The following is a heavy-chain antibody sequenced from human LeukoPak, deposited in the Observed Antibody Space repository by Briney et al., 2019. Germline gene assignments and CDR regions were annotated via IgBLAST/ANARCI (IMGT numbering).Heavy chain of an antibody. Sequence: ASVKVSCKASGYTFTSYDINWVRQATGQGLEWMGWMNPNSGNTGYAQKFQGRVAMTRNTSISTAYMELSSLRSEDTAVYYCARGFDDFWSGSPFGYWGQGTLVTVSS. CDR2: MNPNSGNT. D-gene: IGHD3-3*01. CDR3: ARGFDDFWSGSPFGY. J-gene: IGHJ4*02. V-gene: IGHV1-8*01. CDR1: GYTFTSYD.